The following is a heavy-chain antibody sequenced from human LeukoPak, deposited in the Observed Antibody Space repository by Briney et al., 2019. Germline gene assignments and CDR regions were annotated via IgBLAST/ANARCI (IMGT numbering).Heavy chain of an antibody. CDR1: GFTFSSFS. V-gene: IGHV3-20*01. CDR3: ARDCYRLGEFSCFDY. J-gene: IGHJ4*02. CDR2: INWNGGST. D-gene: IGHD3-16*01. Sequence: PGGSLRLSCAASGFTFSSFSMNWVRQAPGKGLEWVSGINWNGGSTGYADSVKGRFTISRDNAKNSLYLQMNSLRAEDTALYHCARDCYRLGEFSCFDYWGQGTLVTVSS.